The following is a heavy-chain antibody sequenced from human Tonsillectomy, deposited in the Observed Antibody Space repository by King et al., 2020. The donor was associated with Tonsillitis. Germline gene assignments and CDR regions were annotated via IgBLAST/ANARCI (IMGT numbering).Heavy chain of an antibody. D-gene: IGHD6-13*01. Sequence: VQLVESGGGLVEPGGSLRLSCAASGFTVSSQYMTWVRQAPGKGLEWVSVIHGDGRIYKADSLQDRITIYRDNSQNTVYLQMNTLRAEDTAVYHCATTRGSSLDYWGPGTLVTVSS. V-gene: IGHV3-66*01. J-gene: IGHJ4*02. CDR2: IHGDGRI. CDR3: ATTRGSSLDY. CDR1: GFTVSSQY.